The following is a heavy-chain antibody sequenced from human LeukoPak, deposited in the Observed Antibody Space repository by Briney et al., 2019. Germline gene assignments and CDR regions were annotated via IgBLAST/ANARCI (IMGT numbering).Heavy chain of an antibody. D-gene: IGHD3-3*01. CDR2: ISGSGGST. CDR1: GFTFSSYA. J-gene: IGHJ3*02. V-gene: IGHV3-23*01. CDR3: AKDRLNDFWSGPSPDAFDI. Sequence: GGSLRLSCAASGFTFSSYAMSWVRQAPGKGLEWVSAISGSGGSTYYADSVKGRFTISRDNSKNTLYLQMNSLRAEDTAVYYCAKDRLNDFWSGPSPDAFDIWGQGTMVTVSS.